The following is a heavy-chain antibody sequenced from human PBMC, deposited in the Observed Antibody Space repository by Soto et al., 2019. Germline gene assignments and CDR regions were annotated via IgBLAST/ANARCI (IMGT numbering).Heavy chain of an antibody. D-gene: IGHD5-12*01. CDR1: GGTFSSYA. J-gene: IGHJ3*02. V-gene: IGHV1-69*13. CDR3: ARGVEMATYGAFDI. Sequence: ASVKVSCKASGGTFSSYAISWVRQAPGQGLEWMGGIIPIFGTANYAQKFQGRVTITADESTSTAYMELSSLRSEDTAVYYCARGVEMATYGAFDIWGQGTMVTVSS. CDR2: IIPIFGTA.